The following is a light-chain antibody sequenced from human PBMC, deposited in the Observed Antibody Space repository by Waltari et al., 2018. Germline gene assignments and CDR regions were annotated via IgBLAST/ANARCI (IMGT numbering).Light chain of an antibody. CDR1: QSISSW. CDR2: KAS. J-gene: IGKJ5*01. V-gene: IGKV1-5*03. Sequence: DIQMTQSPSTLSASVGDRVTITCRASQSISSWLAWYQQKPGKAPKLLIYKASSLESGVPSRFSGSGSGTEFTLTISSRQPDDFATYYCQQYKSYSITFGQGTRLEIK. CDR3: QQYKSYSIT.